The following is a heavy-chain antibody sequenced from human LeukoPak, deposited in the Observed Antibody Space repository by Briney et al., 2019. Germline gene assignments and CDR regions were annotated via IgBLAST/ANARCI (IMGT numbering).Heavy chain of an antibody. CDR2: IIPIFGTA. CDR1: GGTFSSYA. Sequence: ASVKVSCKASGGTFSSYAISWVRQAPGQGLEWMGGIIPIFGTANYAQKFQGRVTITADEPTSTAYMELSSLRSEDTAVYYCARWAAAGTYYYGMDVWGQGTTVTVSS. CDR3: ARWAAAGTYYYGMDV. D-gene: IGHD6-13*01. V-gene: IGHV1-69*13. J-gene: IGHJ6*02.